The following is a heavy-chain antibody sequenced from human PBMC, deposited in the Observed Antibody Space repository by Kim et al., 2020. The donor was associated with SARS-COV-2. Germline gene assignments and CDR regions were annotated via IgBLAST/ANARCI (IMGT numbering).Heavy chain of an antibody. CDR2: IYYSGST. CDR1: GGSISSSSYY. D-gene: IGHD3-10*02. J-gene: IGHJ4*02. Sequence: SETLSLTCTVSGGSISSSSYYCGWIRQPPGKGLEWIGSIYYSGSTYYNPSLKSRVTISVDTSKNQFSLKLSSVTAADTAVYYCARLSGGRGAFDYWGQGTLVTVSS. CDR3: ARLSGGRGAFDY. V-gene: IGHV4-39*01.